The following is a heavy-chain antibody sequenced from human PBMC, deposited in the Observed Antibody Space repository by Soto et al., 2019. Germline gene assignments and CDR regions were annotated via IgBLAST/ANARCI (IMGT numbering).Heavy chain of an antibody. CDR1: GGTFSSYA. CDR3: ASPPIVATIVNYYYGMDV. CDR2: IIPIFGTA. J-gene: IGHJ6*02. Sequence: QVQLVQSGAEVKKPGSSVKVSCKASGGTFSSYAISWVRQAPGQGLEWMGGIIPIFGTAAYAHKFQGRVTMSADVSTRTASVALSSLRSEDTAVYYCASPPIVATIVNYYYGMDVWGQGTTVTVSS. V-gene: IGHV1-69*12. D-gene: IGHD5-12*01.